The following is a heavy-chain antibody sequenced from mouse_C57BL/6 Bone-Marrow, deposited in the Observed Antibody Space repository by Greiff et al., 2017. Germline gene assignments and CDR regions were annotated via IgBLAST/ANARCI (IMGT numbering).Heavy chain of an antibody. J-gene: IGHJ3*01. V-gene: IGHV1-81*01. CDR1: GYTFTSYG. CDR3: AVIYYDYGGAWFAY. CDR2: IYPRSGNT. Sequence: VQLQQSGAELARPGASVKLSCKASGYTFTSYGISWVKQRTGQGLEWIGEIYPRSGNTYYNEKFKGKATLTADKSSSTAYMELRSLTSEDSAVYFCAVIYYDYGGAWFAYWGQGTLVTVSA. D-gene: IGHD2-4*01.